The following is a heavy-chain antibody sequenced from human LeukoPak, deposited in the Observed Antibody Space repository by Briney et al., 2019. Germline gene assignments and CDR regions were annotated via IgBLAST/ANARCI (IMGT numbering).Heavy chain of an antibody. Sequence: SETLSLTCAVYGGSFSGYYWSWIRQPPGKGLEWVGEINHSGSTNYNPSLKSRVTISVDTSKNQFSLKLSSVTAADTAVYYCARGKPARGSGRSSFDYWGQGTLVTVSS. J-gene: IGHJ4*02. D-gene: IGHD3-10*01. V-gene: IGHV4-34*01. CDR3: ARGKPARGSGRSSFDY. CDR1: GGSFSGYY. CDR2: INHSGST.